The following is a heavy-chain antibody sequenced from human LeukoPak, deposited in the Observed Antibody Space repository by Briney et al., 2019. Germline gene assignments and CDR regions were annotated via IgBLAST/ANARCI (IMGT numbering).Heavy chain of an antibody. CDR1: GFTFSSYA. CDR3: ARGGIPDFDY. CDR2: ISYDGSNK. D-gene: IGHD2-15*01. Sequence: PGRSLRLSCAASGFTFSSYAMHWVRQAPGKGLEWVAVISYDGSNKYYADSVKGRFTISRDNSKNTLYLQMNSLRAEDTAVYYCARGGIPDFDYWGQGTLVTVSS. J-gene: IGHJ4*02. V-gene: IGHV3-30-3*01.